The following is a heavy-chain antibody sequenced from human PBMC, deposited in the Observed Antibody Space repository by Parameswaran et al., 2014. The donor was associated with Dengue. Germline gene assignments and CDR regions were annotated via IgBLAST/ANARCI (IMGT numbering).Heavy chain of an antibody. CDR2: IDWDDDK. D-gene: IGHD3-22*01. J-gene: IGHJ4*02. Sequence: RWIRQPPGKALEWLALIDWDDDKYYSTSLKTRLTISKDTSKNQVVLTMTNMDPVDTATYYCARYYDSSGYYYPHFDYWGQGTLVTVSS. CDR3: ARYYDSSGYYYPHFDY. V-gene: IGHV2-70*01.